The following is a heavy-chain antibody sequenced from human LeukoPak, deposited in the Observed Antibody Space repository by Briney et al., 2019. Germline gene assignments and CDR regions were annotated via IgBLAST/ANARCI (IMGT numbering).Heavy chain of an antibody. CDR1: GGSISSYY. CDR2: IYYSGSA. Sequence: SETLSLTCTVSGGSISSYYWSWIRQPPGKGLEWIGYIYYSGSANYNPSLKSRVTISVDTSKNQFSLKLSSVTAADTAVYYCAREPGYTYAFDIWGQGTMVTVSS. CDR3: AREPGYTYAFDI. D-gene: IGHD6-13*01. J-gene: IGHJ3*02. V-gene: IGHV4-59*01.